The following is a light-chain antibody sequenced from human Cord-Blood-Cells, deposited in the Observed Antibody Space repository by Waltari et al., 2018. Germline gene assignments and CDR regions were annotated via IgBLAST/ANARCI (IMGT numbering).Light chain of an antibody. V-gene: IGKV3-20*01. Sequence: EIVLTQSPGTLSLSPGERATLSCRASQSVSSSYLAWYQQKPGQAPRLLIYGASSRATGIPDRFSGSWSGTDFTLTISRLEPEDFAVYYCQQYGSSPPGTFGGGTKVEIK. CDR3: QQYGSSPPGT. CDR2: GAS. J-gene: IGKJ4*01. CDR1: QSVSSSY.